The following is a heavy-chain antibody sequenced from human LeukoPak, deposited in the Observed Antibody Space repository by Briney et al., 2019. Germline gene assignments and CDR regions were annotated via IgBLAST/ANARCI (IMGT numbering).Heavy chain of an antibody. Sequence: SVKVSCKASGYTFTSYGISWVRQAPGQGLEWMGGVIPIFGTANYAQKFQGRVTITADESTSTAYMELSSLRSEDTAVYYCVRVQDGYNSSWLDPWGQGTLVTVSS. CDR3: VRVQDGYNSSWLDP. CDR2: VIPIFGTA. CDR1: GYTFTSYG. D-gene: IGHD5-24*01. J-gene: IGHJ5*02. V-gene: IGHV1-69*13.